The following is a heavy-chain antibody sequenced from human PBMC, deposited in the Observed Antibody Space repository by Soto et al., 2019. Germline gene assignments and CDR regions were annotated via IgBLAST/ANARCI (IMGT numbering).Heavy chain of an antibody. J-gene: IGHJ4*02. CDR2: INPKGGAT. Sequence: QVRLVQSGTEMRKPGASVKVSCKASGYTFTTYYIHWVRQAPGQGLEWMGIINPKGGATTYAQKXQXXXTXAADTSTSTVYMELSSLRSDDTAMYFCARALTEFDYWGPGTLVTVSS. CDR3: ARALTEFDY. CDR1: GYTFTTYY. D-gene: IGHD7-27*01. V-gene: IGHV1-46*01.